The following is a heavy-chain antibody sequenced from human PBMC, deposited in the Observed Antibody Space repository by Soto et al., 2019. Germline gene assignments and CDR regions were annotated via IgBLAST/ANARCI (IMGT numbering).Heavy chain of an antibody. D-gene: IGHD2-15*01. CDR1: GYSISSGYY. CDR3: ARVFVVVVAATNNWFDP. V-gene: IGHV4-38-2*01. CDR2: IYHSGST. J-gene: IGHJ5*02. Sequence: PSETLSLTCAVSGYSISSGYYWGWIRQPPGKGLEWIGSIYHSGSTCYNPSLKSRVTISVVTSKNQFSLKLSSVTAADTAVYYCARVFVVVVAATNNWFDPWGQGTLVTVSS.